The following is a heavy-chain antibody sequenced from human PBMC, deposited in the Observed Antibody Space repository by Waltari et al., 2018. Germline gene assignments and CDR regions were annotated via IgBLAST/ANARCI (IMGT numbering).Heavy chain of an antibody. CDR1: GDVFENYA. Sequence: VQLVQSGAEVKKPGSSVRVSCKTSGDVFENYAISWVRQATGKGLEWMGGIIPKFKNPNDAQRFEGTVTITADESTSTGYMELTGLTSEDTAIYYCARGSKFGDYGDLDYWGQGTLVTVS. J-gene: IGHJ4*02. CDR3: ARGSKFGDYGDLDY. D-gene: IGHD4-17*01. CDR2: IIPKFKNP. V-gene: IGHV1-69*01.